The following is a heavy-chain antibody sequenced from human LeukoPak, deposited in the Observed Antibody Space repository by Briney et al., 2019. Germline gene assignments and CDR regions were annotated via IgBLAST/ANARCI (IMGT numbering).Heavy chain of an antibody. CDR1: GYTFTSHA. CDR2: INGATGNT. CDR3: ARSIIIVPNTSYCYYYMDV. J-gene: IGHJ6*02. V-gene: IGHV1-3*01. D-gene: IGHD2/OR15-2a*01. Sequence: GASVKVSCKASGYTFTSHALHWVRQAPGESLEWMAWINGATGNTEYSQKFQARVTITRDTSASTAYMELSSLRSEDTAVYYCARSIIIVPNTSYCYYYMDVWGQGTTVTVSS.